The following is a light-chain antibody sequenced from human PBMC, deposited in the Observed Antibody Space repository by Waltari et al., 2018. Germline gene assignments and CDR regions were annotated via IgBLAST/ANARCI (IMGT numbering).Light chain of an antibody. Sequence: DIQLTHSPSSLSSSVGDRVTVTCQASQDITDHLNWYQQKPDRAPKLLIFDAYTLETGVPSRFSGSGSGTEFTFTISSLQPEDIGTYYCQQFDDAPLTFGQGTRLDIK. V-gene: IGKV1-33*01. CDR2: DAY. J-gene: IGKJ5*01. CDR1: QDITDH. CDR3: QQFDDAPLT.